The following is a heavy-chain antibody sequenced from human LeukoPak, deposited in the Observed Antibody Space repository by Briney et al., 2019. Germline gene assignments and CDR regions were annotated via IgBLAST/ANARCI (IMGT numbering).Heavy chain of an antibody. CDR3: ARARATSGGGRPGPFDY. CDR1: GYTFTGYY. V-gene: IGHV1-2*02. CDR2: INPNSGGT. D-gene: IGHD4-23*01. J-gene: IGHJ4*02. Sequence: ASVRVSCKASGYTFTGYYIHWVRQAPGQGLEWMGWINPNSGGTNYAQKFQGRVTISVDTSKNQFSLKLSSVTAADTAVYYCARARATSGGGRPGPFDYWGQGTLVTVSS.